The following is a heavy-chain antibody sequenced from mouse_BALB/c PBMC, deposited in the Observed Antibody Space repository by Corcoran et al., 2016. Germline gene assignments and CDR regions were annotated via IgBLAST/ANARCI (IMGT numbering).Heavy chain of an antibody. J-gene: IGHJ2*01. D-gene: IGHD2-14*01. CDR1: GYTFTDYY. Sequence: EVQLQQSGPELVKPGASVKRSCKDSGYTFTDYYMKWVKQSNGKSLEWIGDINPNNGGTSYNQKFKGKATLTVDKSSSTAYMQLNSLTSADSAVYYCARWCYRYDAYYWGQGTTLTVSP. V-gene: IGHV1-26*01. CDR2: INPNNGGT. CDR3: ARWCYRYDAYY.